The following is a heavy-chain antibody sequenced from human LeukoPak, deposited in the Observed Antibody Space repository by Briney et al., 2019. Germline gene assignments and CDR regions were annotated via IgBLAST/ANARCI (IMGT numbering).Heavy chain of an antibody. CDR3: ASLYCTRTSCYFLDP. Sequence: TSSETLSLTCSVSGGSVRSTSYYWSWIRRSPGKGLEWIGYIYNTGRTNYNASLNSRVTISLDTSKNQFSLKLSSLTAADTAMYYCASLYCTRTSCYFLDPWGQGTLVIVSS. J-gene: IGHJ5*02. CDR1: GGSVRSTSYY. D-gene: IGHD2-2*01. V-gene: IGHV4-61*01. CDR2: IYNTGRT.